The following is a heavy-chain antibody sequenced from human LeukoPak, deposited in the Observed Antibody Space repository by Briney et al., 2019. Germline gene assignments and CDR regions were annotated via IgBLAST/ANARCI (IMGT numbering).Heavy chain of an antibody. J-gene: IGHJ5*02. Sequence: SETLSLTCTVPGGSISSGGYYWSWIRQHPGKGLEWIGYIYYSGSTYYNPSLKSRVTISVDTSKNQFSLKLRSVTAADTAVYYCARAGIAAAVWFDPWGQGTLVAVSS. D-gene: IGHD6-13*01. CDR1: GGSISSGGYY. CDR3: ARAGIAAAVWFDP. V-gene: IGHV4-31*03. CDR2: IYYSGST.